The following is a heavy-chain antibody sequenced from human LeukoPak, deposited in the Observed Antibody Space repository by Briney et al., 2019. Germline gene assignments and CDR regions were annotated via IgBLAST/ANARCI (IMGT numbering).Heavy chain of an antibody. D-gene: IGHD6-19*01. Sequence: ASVKVSCKASGYTFTGYYMHWVRRAPGQGLEWMGWINPNSGGTNYAQKFQGRVTMTRDTSISTAYMELSRLRSDDTAVYYCARDLSGIAVAGAFDPWGQGTLVTVSS. CDR3: ARDLSGIAVAGAFDP. V-gene: IGHV1-2*02. J-gene: IGHJ5*02. CDR2: INPNSGGT. CDR1: GYTFTGYY.